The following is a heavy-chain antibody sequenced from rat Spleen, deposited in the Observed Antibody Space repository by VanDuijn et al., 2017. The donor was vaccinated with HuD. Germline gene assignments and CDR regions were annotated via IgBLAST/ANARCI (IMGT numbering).Heavy chain of an antibody. J-gene: IGHJ4*01. Sequence: EVQLVESDGGLVQPGRSLKLSCAASGFTFSDYFMAWVRQAPTKGLEWVATISYDGSNTYYRDSVKGRFTISRDNAKSTLYLQMDSLRSEDTATYYCTRAPPPYYSSYMGYGVMDAWGQGASVTVSS. CDR3: TRAPPPYYSSYMGYGVMDA. V-gene: IGHV5-29*01. CDR2: ISYDGSNT. CDR1: GFTFSDYF. D-gene: IGHD1-2*01.